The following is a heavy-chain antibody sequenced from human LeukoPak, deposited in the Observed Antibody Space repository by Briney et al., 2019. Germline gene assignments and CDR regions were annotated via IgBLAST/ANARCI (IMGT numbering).Heavy chain of an antibody. V-gene: IGHV4-59*01. J-gene: IGHJ5*02. CDR2: IYYSRST. Sequence: SETLSLTCTVSGGSISSYYWSWIRQPPGKGLEWIGYIYYSRSTNYNPSLKSRVTISVDTSKNQFSLKLSSVTAADTAVYYCATSTYGSGSYNWFDPWGQGTLVTVSS. CDR1: GGSISSYY. D-gene: IGHD3-10*01. CDR3: ATSTYGSGSYNWFDP.